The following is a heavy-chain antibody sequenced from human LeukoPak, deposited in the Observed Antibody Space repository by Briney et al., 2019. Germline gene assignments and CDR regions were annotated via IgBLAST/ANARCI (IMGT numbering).Heavy chain of an antibody. Sequence: GGSLRLSCAASGFSCSNFWMHGGRQAPGEGLVWVSRISPDGSETTYADSVKGRFTISRDNAKNTLYLQLSSLRAEDTAVYYCARDMWGSFDYWGQGALVTVSS. CDR1: GFSCSNFW. J-gene: IGHJ4*02. D-gene: IGHD7-27*01. CDR3: ARDMWGSFDY. CDR2: ISPDGSET. V-gene: IGHV3-74*01.